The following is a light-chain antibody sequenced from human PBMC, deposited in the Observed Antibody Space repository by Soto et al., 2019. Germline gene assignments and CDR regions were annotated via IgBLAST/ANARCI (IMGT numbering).Light chain of an antibody. V-gene: IGKV1-9*01. CDR1: QGMNTY. CDR2: GAS. Sequence: DVQFTQSPSFLSASVGDRVTISCRASQGMNTYVAWYQQKPGKAPKLLIYGASTLQSGVPSRFSGSESGAEFTLTISSLQPEDFATYYCQQLHSYPITFGQGTRPEIK. CDR3: QQLHSYPIT. J-gene: IGKJ5*01.